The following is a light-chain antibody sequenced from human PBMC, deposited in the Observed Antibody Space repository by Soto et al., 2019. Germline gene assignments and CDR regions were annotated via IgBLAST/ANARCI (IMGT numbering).Light chain of an antibody. CDR1: SSDVGGYNY. V-gene: IGLV2-8*01. CDR3: SSYAGSNNYV. Sequence: QSVLTQPPSASGSPGQSVTISCTGTSSDVGGYNYVSWYQQHPGKAPKLMIYEVSKRPSGVPDRISGSKSGNTASLTVSGLQAEDEADYYCSSYAGSNNYVFGTGTKVTVL. CDR2: EVS. J-gene: IGLJ1*01.